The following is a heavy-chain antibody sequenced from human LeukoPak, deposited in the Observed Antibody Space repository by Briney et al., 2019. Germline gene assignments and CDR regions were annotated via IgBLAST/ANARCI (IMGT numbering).Heavy chain of an antibody. CDR3: ARASTVTTWSAAELRLDY. J-gene: IGHJ4*02. CDR2: IYYSGST. CDR1: GGSISSYY. D-gene: IGHD4-17*01. V-gene: IGHV4-59*01. Sequence: SETLSLTCTVSGGSISSYYWSWIRQPPGKGLGWIGYIYYSGSTNYNPSLKSRVTISLDTSKNQFSLKLSSVTAADTAVYYCARASTVTTWSAAELRLDYWGQGTLVTVSS.